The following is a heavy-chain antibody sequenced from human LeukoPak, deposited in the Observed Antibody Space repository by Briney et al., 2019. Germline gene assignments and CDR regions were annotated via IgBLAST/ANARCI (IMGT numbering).Heavy chain of an antibody. CDR1: GGSVSSSSYY. CDR2: VYYSGST. Sequence: SETLSLTCTVSGGSVSSSSYYWGWIRQPPGKGLEWIGTVYYSGSTYYNPSLKSRVTFSVDTSKNQFSLKLSSVTAADTAVYYCARLGDSLPYWYFDLWGRGTLVTVSS. J-gene: IGHJ2*01. CDR3: ARLGDSLPYWYFDL. D-gene: IGHD4-17*01. V-gene: IGHV4-39*07.